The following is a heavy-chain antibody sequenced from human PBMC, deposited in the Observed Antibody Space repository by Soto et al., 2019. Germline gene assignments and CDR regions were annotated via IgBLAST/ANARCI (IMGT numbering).Heavy chain of an antibody. V-gene: IGHV4-34*01. CDR2: INHSGST. D-gene: IGHD3-10*01. CDR1: GGSFSGYY. CDR3: ARGDPGHVLLWFGELSSYYYGMDV. Sequence: SETLSLTCAVYGGSFSGYYWSWIRQPPGKGLEWIGEINHSGSTNYNPSLKSRVTISVDTSKNQFSLKLSSVTAADTAVYYCARGDPGHVLLWFGELSSYYYGMDVWGQGTTVTV. J-gene: IGHJ6*02.